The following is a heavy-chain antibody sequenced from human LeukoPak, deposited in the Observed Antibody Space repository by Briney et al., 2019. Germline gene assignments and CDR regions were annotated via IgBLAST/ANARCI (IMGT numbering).Heavy chain of an antibody. V-gene: IGHV4-34*01. CDR1: GGSISSGGYY. CDR3: ARGGRCSSTSCPADH. J-gene: IGHJ5*02. Sequence: PSETLSLTCAVSGGSISSGGYYWSWIRQPPGKGLEWIGEINHSGSTNYNPSLKSRVTISVDTSKNQFSLKLSSVTAADTAVYYCARGGRCSSTSCPADHWGQGTLVTVSS. CDR2: INHSGST. D-gene: IGHD2-2*01.